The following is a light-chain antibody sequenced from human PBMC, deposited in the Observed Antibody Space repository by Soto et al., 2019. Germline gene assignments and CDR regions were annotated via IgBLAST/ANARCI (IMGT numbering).Light chain of an antibody. CDR3: QQCFSLPPT. V-gene: IGKV1-8*01. Sequence: AIRMTQSPSSFSASTGDRVTITCRASQGISSYLAWYQQKPGKAPKLLIYAASTLQSGVPSRFSGSGSGTEFTLTISNLQPDDFAVYYCQQCFSLPPTFGHGTKVDIK. CDR2: AAS. J-gene: IGKJ1*01. CDR1: QGISSY.